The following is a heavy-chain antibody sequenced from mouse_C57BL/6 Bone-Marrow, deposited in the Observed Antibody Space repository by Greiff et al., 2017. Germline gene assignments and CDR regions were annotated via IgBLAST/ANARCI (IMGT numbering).Heavy chain of an antibody. V-gene: IGHV1-42*01. Sequence: EVQLQQSGPELVKPGASVKISCKASGYSFTGYYMNWVKQSPEKSLEWIGEINPSTGGTTYNQKFKAKATLTVDKSSSTAYMQLKSLTSEDSAVYYCARKDYYDYDPYYFDYWGQGTTLTVSS. CDR1: GYSFTGYY. CDR2: INPSTGGT. D-gene: IGHD2-4*01. J-gene: IGHJ2*01. CDR3: ARKDYYDYDPYYFDY.